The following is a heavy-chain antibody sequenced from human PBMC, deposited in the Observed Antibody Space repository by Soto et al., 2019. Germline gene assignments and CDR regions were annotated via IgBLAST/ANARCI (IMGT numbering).Heavy chain of an antibody. D-gene: IGHD3-3*01. CDR2: ISGSGGRT. CDR3: AQVCLISYDSPRMDV. V-gene: IGHV3-23*01. CDR1: GFIFSNYA. J-gene: IGHJ6*02. Sequence: EVQLLESGGGLVQPGGSLRLSCAASGFIFSNYAMSWVRQAPGNGLEWVSTISGSGGRTYYEDSVKGRFTISRDNSKNTLYLQMNSLRAEETAVYYCAQVCLISYDSPRMDVWGPGSTVTVSS.